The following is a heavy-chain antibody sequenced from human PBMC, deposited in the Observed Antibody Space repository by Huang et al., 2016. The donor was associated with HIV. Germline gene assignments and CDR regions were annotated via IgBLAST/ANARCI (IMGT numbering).Heavy chain of an antibody. CDR3: ARHVKDSSWYVGWFDP. D-gene: IGHD6-13*01. CDR2: VYYGGAT. J-gene: IGHJ5*02. CDR1: DDSINSRSYY. Sequence: QLQLQESGPGLVKPSETLSLTCSVSDDSINSRSYYWGWIRQPPGKGLEWIGSVYYGGATHYMPSLKSRVTMSVDTSRNQFSLKLSSVTTADTAVYYCARHVKDSSWYVGWFDPWGQGTLVTVSS. V-gene: IGHV4-39*01.